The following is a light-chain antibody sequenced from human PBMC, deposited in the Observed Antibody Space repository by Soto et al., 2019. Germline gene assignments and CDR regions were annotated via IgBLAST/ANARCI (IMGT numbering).Light chain of an antibody. Sequence: DIQMTQSPSSLSASVGDRVTITCRASQTISTYLNWYQQKPGKAPRLLIYDASSLLSGVPSRFSGSGSGTDFTLTIASLQPEDFSTYSCQQSDSTPYTFGQGTKVDIK. V-gene: IGKV1-39*01. CDR1: QTISTY. CDR2: DAS. J-gene: IGKJ2*01. CDR3: QQSDSTPYT.